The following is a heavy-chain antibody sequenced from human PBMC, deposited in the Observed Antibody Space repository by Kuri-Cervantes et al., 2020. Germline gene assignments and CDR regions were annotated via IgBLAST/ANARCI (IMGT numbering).Heavy chain of an antibody. J-gene: IGHJ6*03. D-gene: IGHD1-7*01. Sequence: SVKVSCKASGGTFSSYAISWVRQAPGQGLEWMGGIIPIFGTANYAQKFQGRVTMTTDTSTSTAYMELRSLRSDDTAVYYCARVGTDETYYYYYMDVWGKGTTVTVSS. V-gene: IGHV1-69*05. CDR1: GGTFSSYA. CDR2: IIPIFGTA. CDR3: ARVGTDETYYYYYMDV.